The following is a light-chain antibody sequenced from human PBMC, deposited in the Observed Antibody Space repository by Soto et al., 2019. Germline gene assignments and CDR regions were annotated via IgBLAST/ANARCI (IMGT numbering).Light chain of an antibody. V-gene: IGKV3D-20*02. CDR2: GAS. CDR3: QQRSNWIT. CDR1: QSDSNNY. Sequence: EIVLPQSPGTLSLSPGERAALSCRASQSDSNNYLAWYQQKPGQAPRLLIYGASSRATGIPDRFSGSGSGTDFTLTISSLEPEDFAVYYCQQRSNWITFGQGTRLEI. J-gene: IGKJ5*01.